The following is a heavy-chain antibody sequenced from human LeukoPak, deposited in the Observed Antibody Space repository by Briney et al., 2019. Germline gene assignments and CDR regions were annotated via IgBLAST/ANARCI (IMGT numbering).Heavy chain of an antibody. CDR2: INWNGGST. CDR1: GFTFDDYG. Sequence: GGSLRLSCAASGFTFDDYGMSWVRQAPGKGLEWVSGINWNGGSTGYADSVKGRFTISRDNAKNSLYLQMNSLRAEDTALYYCARVGYSSSSGFFDYWGQGTLVTVSS. D-gene: IGHD6-6*01. CDR3: ARVGYSSSSGFFDY. V-gene: IGHV3-20*04. J-gene: IGHJ4*02.